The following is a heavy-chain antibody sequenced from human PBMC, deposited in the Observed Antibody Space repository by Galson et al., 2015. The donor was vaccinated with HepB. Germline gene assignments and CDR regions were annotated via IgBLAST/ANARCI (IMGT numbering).Heavy chain of an antibody. CDR1: GGTFSSYA. J-gene: IGHJ5*02. CDR3: ARVYYDSSGYYQPEWFDP. V-gene: IGHV1-69*13. CDR2: IIPIFGTA. D-gene: IGHD3-22*01. Sequence: SVKVSCKASGGTFSSYAISWVRQAPGQGLEWMGGIIPIFGTANYAQKFQGRVTITADESTSTAYMELSSLRSEDTAAYYCARVYYDSSGYYQPEWFDPWGQGTLVTVSS.